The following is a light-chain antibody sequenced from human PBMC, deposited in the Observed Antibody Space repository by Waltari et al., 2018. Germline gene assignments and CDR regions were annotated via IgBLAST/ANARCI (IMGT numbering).Light chain of an antibody. V-gene: IGLV1-40*02. J-gene: IGLJ3*02. CDR2: GNN. CDR1: SSNIGAGHD. CDR3: QSFDTSLSHGVV. Sequence: QSILTQPPSVSGAPGQRVTISCTGSSSNIGAGHDVHWYQEFPGTGPKLLIYGNNNRPSGAPDRFSGSKSGTSASLTITGLQAEDEADYYCQSFDTSLSHGVVFGGGTKVTVL.